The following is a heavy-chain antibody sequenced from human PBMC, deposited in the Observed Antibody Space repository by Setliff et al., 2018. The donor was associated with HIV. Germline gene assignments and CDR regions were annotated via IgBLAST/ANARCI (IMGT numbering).Heavy chain of an antibody. J-gene: IGHJ6*03. D-gene: IGHD3-3*01. CDR3: ARCVTYYNFWSGYWGYYYYMDV. V-gene: IGHV4-4*08. CDR2: IYTSGST. CDR1: GGSISSYY. Sequence: SETLSLTCTVSGGSISSYYWSWIRQPPGRGLEWIGYIYTSGSTNYNPSLKSRVTISVDTSKNQFSLKLSSVTAADTAVYYCARCVTYYNFWSGYWGYYYYMDVWGKGTTVTVSS.